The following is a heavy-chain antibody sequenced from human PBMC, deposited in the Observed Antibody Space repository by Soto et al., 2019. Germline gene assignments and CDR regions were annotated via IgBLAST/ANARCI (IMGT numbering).Heavy chain of an antibody. V-gene: IGHV3-23*01. D-gene: IGHD3-10*01. CDR3: AKGSRRGASGSSQDY. Sequence: GGSLRLSCAASGFTFSSYAMNWVRQAPGKGLEWVSGISGSGIGTYYADSVKGRFTISRDNSKNTLYLQMNGLRAEDTAVYYCAKGSRRGASGSSQDYWGQGTLVTVSS. CDR2: ISGSGIGT. J-gene: IGHJ4*02. CDR1: GFTFSSYA.